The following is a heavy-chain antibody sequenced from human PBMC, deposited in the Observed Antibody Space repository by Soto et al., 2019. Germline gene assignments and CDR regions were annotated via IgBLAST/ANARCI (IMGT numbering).Heavy chain of an antibody. J-gene: IGHJ6*02. CDR3: AKEIFGVITPYYGMGF. CDR1: GFSFSTYA. D-gene: IGHD3-3*01. CDR2: ISYEGSNK. Sequence: QVQLVESGGGVVQPGRSLRLSCAASGFSFSTYAMHWVRQAPGKGLEWVAVISYEGSNKYYADTVKGRLTISRDNYKNTQYVQMKSLRAEDTAVYYGAKEIFGVITPYYGMGFWGQGTTDTVSS. V-gene: IGHV3-30*18.